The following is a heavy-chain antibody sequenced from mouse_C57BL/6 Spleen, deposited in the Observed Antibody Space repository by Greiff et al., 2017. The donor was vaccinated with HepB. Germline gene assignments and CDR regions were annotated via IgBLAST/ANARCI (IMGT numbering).Heavy chain of an antibody. Sequence: DVKLQESGPELVKPGASVKIPCKASGYTFTDYNMDWVKQSHGKSLEWIGDINPNNGGTIYNQKFKGKATLTVDKSSSTAYMELRSLTSEDTAVYYCAKLYYSNWYFDVWGTGTTVTVSS. J-gene: IGHJ1*03. CDR2: INPNNGGT. CDR3: AKLYYSNWYFDV. CDR1: GYTFTDYN. V-gene: IGHV1-18*01. D-gene: IGHD1-1*01.